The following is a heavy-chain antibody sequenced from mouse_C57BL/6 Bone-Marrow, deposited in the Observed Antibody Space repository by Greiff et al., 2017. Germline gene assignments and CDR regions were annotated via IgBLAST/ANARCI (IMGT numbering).Heavy chain of an antibody. CDR2: ISSGGSYT. D-gene: IGHD1-1*01. Sequence: EVQLVESGGDLVKPGGSLKLSCAASGFTFSSYGMSWVRQTPDKRLEWVATISSGGSYTYYPDSVKGRFTISRDNAKNTLYLQMSSLKSEDTAMYYCARQDYGSRLDYWGQGTTLTVSS. CDR1: GFTFSSYG. J-gene: IGHJ2*01. CDR3: ARQDYGSRLDY. V-gene: IGHV5-6*01.